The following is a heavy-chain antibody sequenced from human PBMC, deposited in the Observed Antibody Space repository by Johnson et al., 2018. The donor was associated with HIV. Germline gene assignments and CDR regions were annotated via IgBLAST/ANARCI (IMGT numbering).Heavy chain of an antibody. J-gene: IGHJ3*02. V-gene: IGHV3-9*01. Sequence: VQLVESGGGLVQPGRSLRLSCAASGFTFDDYAMHWVRQAPGKGLEWVSGISWNSGSIGYADSVKGRFTISRDNAKNSLYLQMNSRRAEDTAVYYCARDLRTPGSGWGVDAFDIWGQGTMVTVSS. CDR3: ARDLRTPGSGWGVDAFDI. D-gene: IGHD6-19*01. CDR2: ISWNSGSI. CDR1: GFTFDDYA.